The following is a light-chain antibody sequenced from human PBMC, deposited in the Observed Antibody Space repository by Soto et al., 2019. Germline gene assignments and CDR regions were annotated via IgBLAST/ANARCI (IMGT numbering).Light chain of an antibody. J-gene: IGLJ1*01. CDR3: AAWDDSLSALYV. V-gene: IGLV1-40*01. CDR2: GNS. CDR1: SSNIGAGYD. Sequence: QSVLTQPPSVSGAPGQRVTISCTGSSSNIGAGYDVHWYQQLPGTAPKLLIYGNSNRPSGVPDRFSGSKSGTSASLAISGLRSEDEADYYCAAWDDSLSALYVFGTGTKVTVL.